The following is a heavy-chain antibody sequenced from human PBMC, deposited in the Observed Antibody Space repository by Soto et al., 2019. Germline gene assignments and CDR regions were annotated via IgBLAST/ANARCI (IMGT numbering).Heavy chain of an antibody. CDR3: ARDRVYDFLTGYGTAVPFDI. J-gene: IGHJ3*02. CDR1: GGFLRSYY. CDR2: IYYSGSP. Sequence: SETPSLPWTVSGGFLRSYYRGWFRQPPGKGMDWIGYIYYSGSPNSNPPPRSRVPISVDTSKNQFSLKLSSVTAADTAVYYCARDRVYDFLTGYGTAVPFDIWGQGTMVTVSS. V-gene: IGHV4-59*01. D-gene: IGHD3-9*01.